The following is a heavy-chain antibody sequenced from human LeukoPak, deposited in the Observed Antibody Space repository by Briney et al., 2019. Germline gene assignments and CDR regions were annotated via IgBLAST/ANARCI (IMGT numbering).Heavy chain of an antibody. D-gene: IGHD3-16*02. J-gene: IGHJ4*02. CDR2: IWYDGSNK. V-gene: IGHV3-33*06. Sequence: GGSLRLSCAASGFTFSSYGMHWVRQAPGKGLEWVAVIWYDGSNKYYADSVKGRFTISRDNFKNTLYLQMNSLRAEDTAVYYCAKDRALSPNYWGQGTLVTVSS. CDR3: AKDRALSPNY. CDR1: GFTFSSYG.